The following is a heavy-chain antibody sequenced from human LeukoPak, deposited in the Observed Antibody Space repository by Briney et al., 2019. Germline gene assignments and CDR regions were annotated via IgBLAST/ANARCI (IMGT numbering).Heavy chain of an antibody. Sequence: ASVKVSCKASGYTFTSYDINWVRQATGQGLEWMGWMNPNSGNTGYAQKFQGRVTMTRNTSISTAYMELSSLRSEDTAVYYCARGSYYGSGSYSAIDYWGQGTLATVSS. CDR1: GYTFTSYD. V-gene: IGHV1-8*01. J-gene: IGHJ4*02. CDR3: ARGSYYGSGSYSAIDY. D-gene: IGHD3-10*01. CDR2: MNPNSGNT.